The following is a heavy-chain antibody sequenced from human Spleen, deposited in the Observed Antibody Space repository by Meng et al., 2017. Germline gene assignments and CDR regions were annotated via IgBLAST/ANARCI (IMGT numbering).Heavy chain of an antibody. CDR2: NNPKTGAT. Sequence: QVQLVQSGAEVKKPGASVKVSCKASGYTFTGYYVHWVRQAPGQGLEWMGRNNPKTGATTYAQKFQGRVTMTRDTSISTAYMELSGLESDDTAVYYCARDPPFDYWGQGTLVTVS. CDR3: ARDPPFDY. CDR1: GYTFTGYY. V-gene: IGHV1-2*06. J-gene: IGHJ4*02.